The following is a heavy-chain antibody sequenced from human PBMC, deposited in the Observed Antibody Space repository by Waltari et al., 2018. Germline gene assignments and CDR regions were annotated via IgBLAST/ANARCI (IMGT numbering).Heavy chain of an antibody. CDR3: ARVGDYGDYVSVDY. D-gene: IGHD4-17*01. CDR2: IYHSGST. CDR1: GYSISSGYY. J-gene: IGHJ4*02. V-gene: IGHV4-38-2*01. Sequence: QEQLQESGPGLVKPSETLSLTCAVSGYSISSGYYWGWIRQPPGKGLEWIGSIYHSGSTYYNPSLKSRVTISVDTSKNQFSLKLSSVTAADTAVYYCARVGDYGDYVSVDYWGQGTLVTVSS.